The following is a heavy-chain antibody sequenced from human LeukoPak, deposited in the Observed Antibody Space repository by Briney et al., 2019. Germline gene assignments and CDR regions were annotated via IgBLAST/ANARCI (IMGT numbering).Heavy chain of an antibody. D-gene: IGHD3-22*01. V-gene: IGHV4-34*01. J-gene: IGHJ6*03. CDR1: GFTFSSYE. Sequence: GSLRLSCAASGFTFSSYEMNWVRQAPGKGLEWIGEINDSGSTNYNPSLKSRVTISVDTSKNQFSLKLSSVTAADTAVYYCARHRRITMLAVVTYSHYYSLDVWGKGTTVTISS. CDR3: ARHRRITMLAVVTYSHYYSLDV. CDR2: INDSGST.